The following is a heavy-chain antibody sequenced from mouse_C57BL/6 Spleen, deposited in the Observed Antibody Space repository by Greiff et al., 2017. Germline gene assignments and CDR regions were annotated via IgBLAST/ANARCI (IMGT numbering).Heavy chain of an antibody. V-gene: IGHV1-69*01. J-gene: IGHJ1*03. D-gene: IGHD1-1*01. CDR1: GYTFTSYW. Sequence: QVQLQQPGAELVMPGASVKLSCKASGYTFTSYWMHWVKQRPGQGLEWIGEIDPSDSYTNYNQKFKGKSTLTVDKSSSTAYMQPSSLTSEDSAVYYCARGDEYYVDFEGWGTGTTVTVSS. CDR2: IDPSDSYT. CDR3: ARGDEYYVDFEG.